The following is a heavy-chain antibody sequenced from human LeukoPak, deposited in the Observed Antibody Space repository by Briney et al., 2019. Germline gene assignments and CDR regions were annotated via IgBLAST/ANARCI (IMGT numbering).Heavy chain of an antibody. V-gene: IGHV1-2*02. Sequence: ASVKVSCKASGYTFTGYYMHWVRQAPGQRLEWMGWINPNSGGTNYAQKFQGRVTMTRDTSISTAYMELSRLRSDDTAVYYCARVLIEWELKDYWGQGTLVTVSS. CDR1: GYTFTGYY. CDR3: ARVLIEWELKDY. J-gene: IGHJ4*02. D-gene: IGHD1-26*01. CDR2: INPNSGGT.